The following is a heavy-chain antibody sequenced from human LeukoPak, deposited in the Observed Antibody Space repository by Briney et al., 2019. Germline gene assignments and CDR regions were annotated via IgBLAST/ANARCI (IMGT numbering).Heavy chain of an antibody. Sequence: GGSLRLSCAASGFTFDDYAMHWVRQVPGRGLEWVSGISWNSISIAYADSVKGRFTISRDNAKNTLYLQMNSLRAEDTAVYYCAKDRSGSYSQGLDYWGQGTLVTVSS. J-gene: IGHJ4*02. CDR2: ISWNSISI. CDR3: AKDRSGSYSQGLDY. D-gene: IGHD1-26*01. CDR1: GFTFDDYA. V-gene: IGHV3-9*01.